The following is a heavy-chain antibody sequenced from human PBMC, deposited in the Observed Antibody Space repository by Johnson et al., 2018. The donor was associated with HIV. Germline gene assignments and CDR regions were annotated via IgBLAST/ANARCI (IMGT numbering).Heavy chain of an antibody. D-gene: IGHD4-17*01. Sequence: GKGLEWVSYISSSGSTIYYADSVKGRFTISRDNAKNSLYLQMNSLRAEDTAVYYCAKDMSGDPDAFDIWGQGTMVTVSS. V-gene: IGHV3-11*01. CDR2: ISSSGSTI. J-gene: IGHJ3*02. CDR3: AKDMSGDPDAFDI.